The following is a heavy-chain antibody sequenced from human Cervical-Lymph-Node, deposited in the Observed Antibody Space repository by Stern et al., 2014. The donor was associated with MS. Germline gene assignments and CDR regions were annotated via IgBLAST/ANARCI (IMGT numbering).Heavy chain of an antibody. J-gene: IGHJ5*02. CDR1: GFTFSNYG. CDR2: IWFDGSNA. V-gene: IGHV3-33*01. CDR3: ARALQLKSGHNWFDP. D-gene: IGHD6-13*01. Sequence: MQLVESGGGVVQPGRSQRLSCAASGFTFSNYGMHWARQAPGKGLEWVAFIWFDGSNAYYSDSVKGRFTISRDNSKSTLYLQMNSLRAEDTAVYYCARALQLKSGHNWFDPWGQGTRVTVSS.